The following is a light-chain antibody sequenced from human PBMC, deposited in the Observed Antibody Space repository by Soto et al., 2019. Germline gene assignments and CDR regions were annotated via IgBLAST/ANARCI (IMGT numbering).Light chain of an antibody. Sequence: QSALTQPPSASESLGQSVTISCTGSSSDIGYYKYVSWYQQYPGKAPTVIIYEVSKRPSGVPDRFSGSKSGNTASLTVSGLQAEDEAEYYCSSYAGSNTWVFGGGTKLTVL. CDR1: SSDIGYYKY. V-gene: IGLV2-8*01. CDR2: EVS. J-gene: IGLJ2*01. CDR3: SSYAGSNTWV.